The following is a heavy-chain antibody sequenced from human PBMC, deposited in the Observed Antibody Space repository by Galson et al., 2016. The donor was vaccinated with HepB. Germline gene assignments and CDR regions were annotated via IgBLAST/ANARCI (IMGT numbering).Heavy chain of an antibody. CDR2: IYHTGDT. V-gene: IGHV4-38-2*02. D-gene: IGHD4-17*01. CDR1: GYSIFSGYY. CDR3: ARDSPPRDMVTTYNSFDV. Sequence: SETLSLTCSVSGYSIFSGYYWAWIRQSPGKGLEWVASIYHTGDTYYDPSLESRVTISVDTSKTQFSLEVRSVTAADTAVYYCARDSPPRDMVTTYNSFDVWGQGTMVTVSS. J-gene: IGHJ3*01.